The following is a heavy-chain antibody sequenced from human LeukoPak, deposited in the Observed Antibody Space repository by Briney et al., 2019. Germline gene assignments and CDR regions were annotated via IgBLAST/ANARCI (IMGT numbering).Heavy chain of an antibody. D-gene: IGHD3-3*01. CDR3: VKAQYDFWSGLDY. J-gene: IGHJ4*02. Sequence: MPGGSLRLSCAASGFTFSTYNMDWVRQAPGKGLEWVSSISSGSSYIYYADSVKGRFTISRDNAKNSLYLQMNSLRAEDTAVYYCVKAQYDFWSGLDYWGQGTLVTVSS. CDR1: GFTFSTYN. V-gene: IGHV3-21*01. CDR2: ISSGSSYI.